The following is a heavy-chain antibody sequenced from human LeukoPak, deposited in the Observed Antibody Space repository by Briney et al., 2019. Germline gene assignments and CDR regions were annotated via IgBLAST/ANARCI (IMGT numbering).Heavy chain of an antibody. J-gene: IGHJ4*02. CDR1: GGSISNYY. CDR2: MYTSGST. CDR3: ATSSRYYDSSLIDY. V-gene: IGHV4-4*07. Sequence: SETLSLTCTVSGGSISNYYWSWIRQPAGKGLEWIGHMYTSGSTNYNPSLKSRVTISVDTSKNQFSLKLSSVTAADTAVYYCATSSRYYDSSLIDYWGQGTLVTVSS. D-gene: IGHD3-22*01.